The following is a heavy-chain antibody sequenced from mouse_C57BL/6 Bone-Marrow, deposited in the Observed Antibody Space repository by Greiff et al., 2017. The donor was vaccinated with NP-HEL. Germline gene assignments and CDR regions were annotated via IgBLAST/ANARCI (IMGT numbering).Heavy chain of an antibody. J-gene: IGHJ3*01. Sequence: EVQGVESGGGLVQSGRSLRLSCATSGFTFSDFYMEWVRQAPGKGLEWIAASRNKANDYTTEYSASVKGQFIVSRDTSQSILYLQMNALRAEDTAIYYCARDLWSPFAYWGQGTLVTVSA. D-gene: IGHD1-1*02. CDR1: GFTFSDFY. CDR2: SRNKANDYTT. V-gene: IGHV7-1*01. CDR3: ARDLWSPFAY.